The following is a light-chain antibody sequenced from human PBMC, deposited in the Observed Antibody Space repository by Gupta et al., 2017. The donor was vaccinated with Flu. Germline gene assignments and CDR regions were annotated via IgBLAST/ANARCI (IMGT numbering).Light chain of an antibody. CDR3: SSYTSSSTPL. J-gene: IGLJ2*01. CDR2: DVS. Sequence: TSSDVGGYNYVSWYQQHPGKAPKLMIYDVSNRPSGVSNRFSGSKSGNTASLTISGLQAEDEADYYCSSYTSSSTPLFGGGTKLTVL. CDR1: SSDVGGYNY. V-gene: IGLV2-14*04.